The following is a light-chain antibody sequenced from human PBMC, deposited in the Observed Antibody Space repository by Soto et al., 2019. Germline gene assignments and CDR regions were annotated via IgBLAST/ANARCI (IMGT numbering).Light chain of an antibody. Sequence: EIVITQSPATLSVSPGERATLSCRARQSVSSNLAWYQQNPGQARRLLIYGPSTRATGIPARFSGSGSGTEFTLTISSLQSEDFAVYFCQQYNNWPPVTFGPGTKVDI. V-gene: IGKV3-15*01. CDR3: QQYNNWPPVT. CDR1: QSVSSN. CDR2: GPS. J-gene: IGKJ3*01.